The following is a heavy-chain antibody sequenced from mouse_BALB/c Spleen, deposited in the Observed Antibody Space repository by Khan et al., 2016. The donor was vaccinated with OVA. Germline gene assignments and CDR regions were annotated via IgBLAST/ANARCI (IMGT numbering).Heavy chain of an antibody. CDR3: ARDYWFAY. V-gene: IGHV5-6-5*01. CDR1: GFTFSNYA. CDR2: ISSGDST. Sequence: DVKLVESGGGLVKPEGSLKLSCAASGFTFSNYAMSWVRQSPEKRLEWVASISSGDSTYYPDSVKGRFTISRDNARNILYLQMSSLRSEDTAMYYCARDYWFAYWGQGTLVTVSA. J-gene: IGHJ3*01.